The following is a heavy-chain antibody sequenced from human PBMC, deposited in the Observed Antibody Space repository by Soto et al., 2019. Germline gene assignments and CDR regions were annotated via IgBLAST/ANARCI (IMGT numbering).Heavy chain of an antibody. CDR1: GGSIITSSYY. CDR3: ARTLPSSGTYYIPPFYYYGMDV. J-gene: IGHJ6*02. Sequence: SSETLSLTCTVSGGSIITSSYYWGWIRQPPGKGLEWIGSIYYSGSTYYNPSLKSRVTISVDTSKNQFSLKLSSVTAADTAVYYCARTLPSSGTYYIPPFYYYGMDVWGQGTTVTVSS. V-gene: IGHV4-39*01. D-gene: IGHD3-10*01. CDR2: IYYSGST.